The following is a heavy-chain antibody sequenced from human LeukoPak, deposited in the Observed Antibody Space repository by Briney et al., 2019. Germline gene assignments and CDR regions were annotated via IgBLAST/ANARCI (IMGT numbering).Heavy chain of an antibody. CDR3: ARGLDQYGSGSYYNDY. CDR1: GGSFSGYY. V-gene: IGHV4-34*01. D-gene: IGHD3-10*01. J-gene: IGHJ4*02. Sequence: SETLSLTCAVYGGSFSGYYWSWIRQPPGKGLEWIGELNHSGSTNYNPSLKSRVTISVDTSKNQFSLKLSSVTAADTAVYYCARGLDQYGSGSYYNDYWGQGTLVTGSS. CDR2: LNHSGST.